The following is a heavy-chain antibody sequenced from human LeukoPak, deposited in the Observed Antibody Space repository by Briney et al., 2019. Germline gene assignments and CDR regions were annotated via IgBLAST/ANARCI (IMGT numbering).Heavy chain of an antibody. J-gene: IGHJ4*02. D-gene: IGHD6-19*01. CDR3: AKTTAGHSSGRYPGWPVDY. V-gene: IGHV3-23*01. CDR2: ISGSGGII. Sequence: GGSLRLSCAASGFAFGSYAMTWVRQAPGKGLEWVSHISGSGGIIYCTDSVKGRFTISRDNSKNTLYLQMDSLRAEDTAVYYCAKTTAGHSSGRYPGWPVDYWGQGTLVTVSS. CDR1: GFAFGSYA.